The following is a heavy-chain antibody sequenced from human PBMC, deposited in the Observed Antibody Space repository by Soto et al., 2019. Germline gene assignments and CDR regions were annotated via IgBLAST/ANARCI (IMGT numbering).Heavy chain of an antibody. CDR2: IKQDGSEK. CDR1: GFTFSSYW. J-gene: IGHJ6*02. V-gene: IGHV3-7*05. Sequence: GGSLRLSCAASGFTFSSYWMSWVRQAPGKGLEWVANIKQDGSEKYYVDSVKGRFTISRDNAKNSLYPQMNSLRAEDTAVYYCARVRTQNYDFWSGYYPYYYYGMDVWGQGTTVTVSS. D-gene: IGHD3-3*01. CDR3: ARVRTQNYDFWSGYYPYYYYGMDV.